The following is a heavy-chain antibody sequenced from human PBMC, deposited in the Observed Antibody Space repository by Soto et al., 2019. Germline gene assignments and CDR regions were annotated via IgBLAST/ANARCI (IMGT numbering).Heavy chain of an antibody. Sequence: SETLSLTCTVSGGSISSYYWSWIRQPPGKGLEWIGYIYYSGSTNYNPSLKSRVTISVDTSKNQFSLKLSSVTAADTAVYYCAGLDYGDYGGAFDPWGQGTLVTVSS. J-gene: IGHJ5*02. D-gene: IGHD4-17*01. CDR2: IYYSGST. CDR1: GGSISSYY. CDR3: AGLDYGDYGGAFDP. V-gene: IGHV4-59*01.